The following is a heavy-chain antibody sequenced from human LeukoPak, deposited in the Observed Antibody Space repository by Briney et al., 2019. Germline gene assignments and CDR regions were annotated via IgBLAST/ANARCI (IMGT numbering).Heavy chain of an antibody. D-gene: IGHD3-10*01. CDR1: GFTFSGYG. Sequence: GGSLRLSCAASGFTFSGYGMHWVRQVPGKGLEWVAVISYDGNNEYYADSVKGRFTISRDNSKNTLYLQMNSLRAEDTAVYYCARDQFGELVVCTFHIWGQGTMVTVSS. CDR2: ISYDGNNE. CDR3: ARDQFGELVVCTFHI. J-gene: IGHJ3*02. V-gene: IGHV3-30*03.